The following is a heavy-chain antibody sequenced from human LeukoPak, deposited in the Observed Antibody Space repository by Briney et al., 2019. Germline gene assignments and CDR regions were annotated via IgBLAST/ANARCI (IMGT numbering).Heavy chain of an antibody. CDR1: GYTFTSYD. CDR3: ARAGFGYCSSTSCYGAFDI. D-gene: IGHD2-2*03. V-gene: IGHV1-8*02. Sequence: ASVKVSCKASGYTFTSYDINWVRQATGQGLEWMGWMNPNSGNTGYAQKFQGRVTMTRDTSTSTVYMELSSLRSEDTAVYYCARAGFGYCSSTSCYGAFDIWGQGTMVTVSS. J-gene: IGHJ3*02. CDR2: MNPNSGNT.